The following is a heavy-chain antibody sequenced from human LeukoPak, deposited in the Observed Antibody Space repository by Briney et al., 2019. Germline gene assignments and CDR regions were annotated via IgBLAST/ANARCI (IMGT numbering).Heavy chain of an antibody. CDR1: GYTFTSYG. D-gene: IGHD5-18*01. CDR2: ISAYNGNT. Sequence: ASVKVSCKASGYTFTSYGISWVRQAPGQGLEWMGWISAYNGNTNYAQKLQGRVTMTTDTSTSTAYMELRSLRSDDTAVYYCAREGGRGYSYGYGDYFDYWGQGTLVTVSS. J-gene: IGHJ4*02. CDR3: AREGGRGYSYGYGDYFDY. V-gene: IGHV1-18*01.